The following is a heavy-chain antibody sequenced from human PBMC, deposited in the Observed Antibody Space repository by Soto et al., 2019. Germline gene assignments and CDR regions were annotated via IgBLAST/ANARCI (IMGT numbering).Heavy chain of an antibody. CDR3: AKDQDYLPLDY. Sequence: PGGPQVLSSSSSGFPFSVYPMSWVRQAPGKGLEWVSAISGSGGSTYYADSVKGRFTISRDNSKNTLYLQMNSLRAEDTAVYYCAKDQDYLPLDYWGQGTLVTVSS. J-gene: IGHJ4*02. CDR1: GFPFSVYP. CDR2: ISGSGGST. V-gene: IGHV3-23*01. D-gene: IGHD4-17*01.